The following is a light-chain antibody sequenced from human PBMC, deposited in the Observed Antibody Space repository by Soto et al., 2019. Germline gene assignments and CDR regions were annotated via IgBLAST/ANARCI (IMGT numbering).Light chain of an antibody. V-gene: IGKV3-20*01. J-gene: IGKJ1*01. Sequence: IVLTQSPGTLSLSPGYRATLSCRASQSVSRSYLGWYQQKPGQAPRGLMYGASIRAAGVPDRFSGSGSGTEFTLTISRLEPEDFTVYYCHHYETFGQGTKVDIK. CDR2: GAS. CDR3: HHYET. CDR1: QSVSRSY.